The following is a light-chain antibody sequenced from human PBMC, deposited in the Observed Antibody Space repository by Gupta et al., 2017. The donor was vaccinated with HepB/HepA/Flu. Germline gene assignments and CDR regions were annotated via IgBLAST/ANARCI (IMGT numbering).Light chain of an antibody. CDR1: QSISSW. V-gene: IGKV1-5*03. CDR2: RAS. J-gene: IGKJ4*01. Sequence: DIQLTQSPSTLSASVGDRVTITCRVSQSISSWLAWYQQKPGRAPKLLIDRASSLESGVPSRFSGRGAGTDFTITISSLRPDDVATYYCQQYSSSPYIFGGGTKVEIK. CDR3: QQYSSSPYI.